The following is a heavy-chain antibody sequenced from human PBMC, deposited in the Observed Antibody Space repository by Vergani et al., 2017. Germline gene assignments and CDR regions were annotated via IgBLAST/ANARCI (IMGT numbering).Heavy chain of an antibody. CDR2: IYYSGST. Sequence: QVQLQESGPGLVKPSQTLSLTCTVSGGSISSGDYHWSWICQPPGKGPECIGYIYYSGSTYYNPSLKSRVTISVDTSKNQFSLKLSSVTAADTAVYYCARASGSYPYYYGMDVWGQGTTVTVSS. V-gene: IGHV4-30-4*08. D-gene: IGHD1-26*01. CDR1: GGSISSGDYH. CDR3: ARASGSYPYYYGMDV. J-gene: IGHJ6*02.